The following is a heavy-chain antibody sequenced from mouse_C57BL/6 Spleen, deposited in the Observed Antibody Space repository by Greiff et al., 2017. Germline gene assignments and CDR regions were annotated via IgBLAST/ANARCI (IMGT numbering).Heavy chain of an antibody. CDR1: GYTFTSSG. CDR2: IYPRSGNN. Sequence: VQLQQSGAELVRPGASVKLSCKASGYTFTSSGISWVKQRTGKGLEWIGEIYPRSGNNYYNEKFKGKATLTADKSSSTAYMALRSLTSDDAAVYFFAREEIGYYFDYWGQGTTLTVSS. V-gene: IGHV1-81*01. CDR3: AREEIGYYFDY. J-gene: IGHJ2*01.